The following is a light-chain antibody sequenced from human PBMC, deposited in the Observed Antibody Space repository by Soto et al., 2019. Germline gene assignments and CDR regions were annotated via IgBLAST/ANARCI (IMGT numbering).Light chain of an antibody. CDR3: QQHGTSPELT. J-gene: IGKJ4*01. Sequence: EIVLTQSPGTLSLSPGERATLSCRASQSVSNTYLAWYQQKPGQAPRLLISGASSRATGIPDRFSGSGSGTDFSLTISRLEPEDFAVYYCQQHGTSPELTFGGGTRVYIK. CDR1: QSVSNTY. V-gene: IGKV3-20*01. CDR2: GAS.